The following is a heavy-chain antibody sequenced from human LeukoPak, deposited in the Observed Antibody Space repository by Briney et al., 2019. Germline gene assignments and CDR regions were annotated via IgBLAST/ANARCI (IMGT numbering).Heavy chain of an antibody. D-gene: IGHD1-26*01. V-gene: IGHV3-48*04. J-gene: IGHJ4*02. CDR3: ARLRGSYYFGLYFDY. CDR1: GFTFSSYW. CDR2: ISSSGNTI. Sequence: GGSLRLSCAASGFTFSSYWMHWVRQAPGKGLEWVSYISSSGNTIYYADSVKGRFTISRDNAKNSLFLQMNSLRAEDTAVYYCARLRGSYYFGLYFDYWGQGTLVTVSS.